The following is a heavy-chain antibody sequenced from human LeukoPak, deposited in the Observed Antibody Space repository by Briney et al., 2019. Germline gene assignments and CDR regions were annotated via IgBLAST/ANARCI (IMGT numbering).Heavy chain of an antibody. D-gene: IGHD3-3*01. J-gene: IGHJ6*03. CDR2: IRAYNGNT. V-gene: IGHV1-18*01. CDR1: GYTFTSYG. CDR3: ARGPPPSYYDFWSGYSYHYYMDV. Sequence: ASVSVSCGASGYTFTSYGISWVPHAPGQGLEWGGWIRAYNGNTNHAQKLQGRVTMNTDTSTSTAYMELRSLRSDDTAVYYCARGPPPSYYDFWSGYSYHYYMDVWGKGATVTVSS.